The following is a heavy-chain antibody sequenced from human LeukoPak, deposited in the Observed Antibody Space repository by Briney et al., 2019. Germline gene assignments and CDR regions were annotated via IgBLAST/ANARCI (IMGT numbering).Heavy chain of an antibody. D-gene: IGHD3-10*01. J-gene: IGHJ4*02. V-gene: IGHV4-39*07. CDR2: IYYSGST. Sequence: TSETLSLTCTVSRGSISSSNNYWGWIRQPPGKGLEWIGSIYYSGSTYYNPSLKSRVTISRDTSKNQFSLKLSSVTAADTAVYYCVRDGHYASGKFFFDYWGQGTLVTVSS. CDR1: RGSISSSNNY. CDR3: VRDGHYASGKFFFDY.